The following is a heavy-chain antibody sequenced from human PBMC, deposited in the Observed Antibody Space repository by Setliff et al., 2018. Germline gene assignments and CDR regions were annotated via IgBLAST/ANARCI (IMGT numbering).Heavy chain of an antibody. CDR2: IYHAGST. V-gene: IGHV4-30-2*01. CDR3: TVYNTGYYFSRPDDY. D-gene: IGHD3-9*01. CDR1: GGSISSGDAS. J-gene: IGHJ4*02. Sequence: PSETLSLTCAVSGGSISSGDASWSWVRQPPGKGLEWIGYIYHAGSTYYNPSLESRVTISIDKPNRQFSLELRSLTAADTALYYCTVYNTGYYFSRPDDYWGQGTLVTVSS.